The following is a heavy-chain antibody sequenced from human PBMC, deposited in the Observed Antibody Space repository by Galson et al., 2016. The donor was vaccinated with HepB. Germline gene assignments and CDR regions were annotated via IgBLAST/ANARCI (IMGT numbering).Heavy chain of an antibody. J-gene: IGHJ6*02. CDR2: IYPGDSDT. V-gene: IGHV5-51*01. D-gene: IGHD5-24*01. Sequence: QSGAEVKKSGESLKISCKASGYNFASYWIGWVRQMPGKGLEWMGIIYPGDSDTRYSPSLQGQVTISADTSISTAYLQWSSLRASDIAMYYCARLAGYKYYYYGMDVWGQGTTVIVSS. CDR1: GYNFASYW. CDR3: ARLAGYKYYYYGMDV.